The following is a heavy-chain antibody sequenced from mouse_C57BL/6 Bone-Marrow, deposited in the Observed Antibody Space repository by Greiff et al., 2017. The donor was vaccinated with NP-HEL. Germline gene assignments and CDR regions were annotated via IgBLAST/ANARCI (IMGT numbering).Heavy chain of an antibody. CDR2: IYPGDGDT. CDR3: ARGDERDWYFDV. CDR1: GYAFSSYW. Sequence: QVQLQQSGAELVKPGASVKISCKASGYAFSSYWMNWVKQRPGKGLEWIGQIYPGDGDTNYNGKFKGKATLTADKSSSTAYMQLSSLTSEDSAVYFWARGDERDWYFDVWGTGTTVTVSS. J-gene: IGHJ1*03. V-gene: IGHV1-80*01.